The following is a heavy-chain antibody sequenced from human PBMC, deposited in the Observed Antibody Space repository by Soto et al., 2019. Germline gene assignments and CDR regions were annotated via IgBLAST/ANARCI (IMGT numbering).Heavy chain of an antibody. D-gene: IGHD5-12*01. J-gene: IGHJ4*02. Sequence: NPXGTLYLTCTVSGGSINNYYWSWIRQPPGKGLEWIGRIYTSGSTDYNPSLKSRVTIWIDTSNNQFYLKVTSMTAADTAVYYCARERREEIHDGYDIDYWGQGTLVTVSS. CDR2: IYTSGST. V-gene: IGHV4-4*07. CDR1: GGSINNYY. CDR3: ARERREEIHDGYDIDY.